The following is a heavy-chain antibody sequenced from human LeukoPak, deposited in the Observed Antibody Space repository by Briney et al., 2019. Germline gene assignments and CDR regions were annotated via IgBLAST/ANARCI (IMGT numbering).Heavy chain of an antibody. CDR2: ISYDGSNK. J-gene: IGHJ4*02. CDR1: GFTFSGYA. V-gene: IGHV3-30*04. Sequence: GGSLRLSCAASGFTFSGYAMHWVRQAPGKGLEWVAVISYDGSNKYYADSVKGRFTISRVNSKNTLYLQMNSLRAEDTAVYYCARAPTSGYDWYYFDYWGQGTLVTVSS. CDR3: ARAPTSGYDWYYFDY. D-gene: IGHD5-12*01.